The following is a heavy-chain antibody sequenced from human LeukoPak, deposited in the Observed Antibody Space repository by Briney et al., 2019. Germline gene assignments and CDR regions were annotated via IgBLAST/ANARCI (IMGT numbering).Heavy chain of an antibody. CDR2: ISWNSGSI. D-gene: IGHD4-17*01. CDR3: AKNMRFTVTNTSLGYYGMDV. CDR1: GFTFDDYA. V-gene: IGHV3-9*01. J-gene: IGHJ6*02. Sequence: GGSLRLSCAASGFTFDDYAMHWVRQAPGKGLEWVSGISWNSGSIGYADSVKGRFTISRDNAKNSLYLQMNSLRAEDTALYYCAKNMRFTVTNTSLGYYGMDVWGQGTTVTVSS.